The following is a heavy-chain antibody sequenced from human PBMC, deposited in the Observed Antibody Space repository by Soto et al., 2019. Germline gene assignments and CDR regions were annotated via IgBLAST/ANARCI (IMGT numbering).Heavy chain of an antibody. J-gene: IGHJ4*02. CDR1: GSITNHH. CDR2: FNPSGLST. Sequence: QVHLVQSGAEVKKPGASVNVSCQASGSITNHHMHWVRQAPGQGREWMGIFNPSGLSTTYAQKFQGRVTTTRDTSTSTVYMELSSMTSEDTAVYFCAKVTHRGPIAVAGPLGSWGQGTLVIVSS. V-gene: IGHV1-46*01. CDR3: AKVTHRGPIAVAGPLGS. D-gene: IGHD6-19*01.